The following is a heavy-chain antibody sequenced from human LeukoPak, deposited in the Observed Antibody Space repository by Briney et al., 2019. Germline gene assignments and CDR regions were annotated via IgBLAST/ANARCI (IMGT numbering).Heavy chain of an antibody. J-gene: IGHJ4*02. CDR3: AKLNLGEMAYFDS. Sequence: GGSLRLSCAASGFAFNSYAMTWVRQAPGKGLEWVSTISDTGGGTYYADSVKGRFTISRDNSKNTLYLQMNSLRVEDTAVYYCAKLNLGEMAYFDSWGQGILVTVSS. V-gene: IGHV3-23*01. CDR1: GFAFNSYA. CDR2: ISDTGGGT. D-gene: IGHD2-21*01.